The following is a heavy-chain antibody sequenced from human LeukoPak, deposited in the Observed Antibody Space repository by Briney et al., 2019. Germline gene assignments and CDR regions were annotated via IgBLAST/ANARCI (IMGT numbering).Heavy chain of an antibody. Sequence: ASVKVSCKASGYTFSSNALNWVRQAPGQGLQWMGWINTNTGNPTYAQGFTGRFVFSLDTSVSTAYLQISSLKAEDTAVYYCARGRPWDGFDIWGQGTMVTVSS. CDR2: INTNTGNP. CDR1: GYTFSSNA. CDR3: ARGRPWDGFDI. V-gene: IGHV7-4-1*02. J-gene: IGHJ3*02.